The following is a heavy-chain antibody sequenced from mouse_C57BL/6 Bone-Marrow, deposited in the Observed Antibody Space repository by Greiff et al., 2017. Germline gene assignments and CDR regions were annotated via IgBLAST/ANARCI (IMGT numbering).Heavy chain of an antibody. D-gene: IGHD2-3*01. J-gene: IGHJ2*01. V-gene: IGHV5-6*01. CDR2: ISSGGSYT. CDR3: ARHGFYVGNFDY. Sequence: EVKLVESGGDLVKPGGSLKLSCAASGFTFRSYGMSWVRQTPDKRLEWVATISSGGSYTYYPDSVKGRFTISRDNAKNTLYLQMSSLKSEDTAMYYCARHGFYVGNFDYGGQGTTLTGSS. CDR1: GFTFRSYG.